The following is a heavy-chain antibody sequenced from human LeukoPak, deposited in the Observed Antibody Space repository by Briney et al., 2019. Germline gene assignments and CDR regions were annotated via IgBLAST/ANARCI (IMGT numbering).Heavy chain of an antibody. CDR1: GFTFSSYG. Sequence: GGSLRLSCAASGFTFSSYGMHWVRQAPGKGLEWVAFIRYDGSNKYYADSVRGRFTISRDNSKNTLYLQMNSLRAEDTAVYYCAKDDFWSGPIDYWGQGTLVTVSS. D-gene: IGHD3-3*01. CDR3: AKDDFWSGPIDY. CDR2: IRYDGSNK. V-gene: IGHV3-30*02. J-gene: IGHJ4*02.